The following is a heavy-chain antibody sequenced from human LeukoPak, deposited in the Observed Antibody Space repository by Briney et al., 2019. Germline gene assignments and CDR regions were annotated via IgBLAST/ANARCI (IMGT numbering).Heavy chain of an antibody. Sequence: LGASVKVSCKASGYTFTGYYMHWVRQAPGQGLEWMGWINPNSGGTNYAQKFQGRVTMTRDTSISTAYMELSRLRSDDTAVYYCARRGIPMVRGVTARYYFDYWGQGTLVTVSS. D-gene: IGHD3-10*01. CDR1: GYTFTGYY. J-gene: IGHJ4*02. V-gene: IGHV1-2*03. CDR2: INPNSGGT. CDR3: ARRGIPMVRGVTARYYFDY.